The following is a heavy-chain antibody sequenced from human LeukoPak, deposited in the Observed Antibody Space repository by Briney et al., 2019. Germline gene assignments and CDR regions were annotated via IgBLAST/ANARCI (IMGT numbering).Heavy chain of an antibody. CDR2: ISYDGSNK. Sequence: GGSLRLSCAASGFTFSSYAMHWVRQAPGKGLEWVAVISYDGSNKYYADSVKGRFTISRDNSKNTLYLQMNSLRAEDTAVYYCTRVENSSGWFIEYWGQGTLVTVSS. V-gene: IGHV3-30-3*01. CDR1: GFTFSSYA. CDR3: TRVENSSGWFIEY. J-gene: IGHJ4*02. D-gene: IGHD6-19*01.